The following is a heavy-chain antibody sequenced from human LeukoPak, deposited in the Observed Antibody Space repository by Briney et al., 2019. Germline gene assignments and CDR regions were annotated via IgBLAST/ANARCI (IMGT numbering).Heavy chain of an antibody. V-gene: IGHV3-43*01. CDR1: GFTFDDYT. CDR2: ISWDGGST. J-gene: IGHJ6*03. Sequence: GGSLRLSCAASGFTFDDYTMHWVRQAPGKGLEWVSLISWDGGSTYYADSVKGRFTISRGNSKNSVYLQMNSLRTEDTALYYCAKANYVGYYYYYYMDVWGKGTTVTVSS. D-gene: IGHD4-23*01. CDR3: AKANYVGYYYYYYMDV.